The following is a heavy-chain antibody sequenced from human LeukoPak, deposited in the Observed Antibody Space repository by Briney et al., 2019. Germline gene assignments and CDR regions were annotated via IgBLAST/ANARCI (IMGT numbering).Heavy chain of an antibody. Sequence: GGSLRLSCAASGFTFDDYAMHWVRQAPGKGLEWVSGISWNSGSIGYADSVKGRFTISRDNAKNSLYLQMNSLRAEDTALYYCAKGQGLRPLSHFDYWGQGTLVTVSS. V-gene: IGHV3-9*01. CDR2: ISWNSGSI. CDR1: GFTFDDYA. D-gene: IGHD4-17*01. J-gene: IGHJ4*02. CDR3: AKGQGLRPLSHFDY.